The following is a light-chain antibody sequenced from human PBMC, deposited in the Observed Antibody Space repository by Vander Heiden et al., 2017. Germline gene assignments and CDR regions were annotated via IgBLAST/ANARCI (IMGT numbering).Light chain of an antibody. Sequence: IVMTQSPLSLPVPSGEPAPTTSRPSQILRHSNGNNYLDWYLQKPGRSPQLLIYLGSTRASGVPDRLCGSGAGADFTLIISRVEAEDVGVYYCMQALQTPPWTFGQGTKVEIK. CDR1: QILRHSNGNNY. CDR3: MQALQTPPWT. CDR2: LGS. J-gene: IGKJ1*01. V-gene: IGKV2-28*01.